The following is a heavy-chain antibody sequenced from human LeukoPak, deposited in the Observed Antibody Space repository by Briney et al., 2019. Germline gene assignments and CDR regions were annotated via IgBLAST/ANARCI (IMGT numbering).Heavy chain of an antibody. D-gene: IGHD6-6*01. CDR1: GGSISSYY. CDR3: AREGGGAAARHPSSRVTPAFDY. J-gene: IGHJ4*02. CDR2: IYTSGST. Sequence: SETLSLTCTVSGGSISSYYWSWIRQPAGKGLEWIGRIYTSGSTNYNPSLKSRVTMSVDTSKNQFSLKLSSVTAADTAVYYCAREGGGAAARHPSSRVTPAFDYWGQGTLATVSS. V-gene: IGHV4-4*07.